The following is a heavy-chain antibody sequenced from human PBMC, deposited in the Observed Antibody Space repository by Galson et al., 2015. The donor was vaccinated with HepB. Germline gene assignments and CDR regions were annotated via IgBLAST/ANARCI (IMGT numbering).Heavy chain of an antibody. V-gene: IGHV3-23*01. CDR2: ISGSGVNT. J-gene: IGHJ4*02. CDR3: AKPDDY. CDR1: GFTFGSYG. Sequence: SLRLSCAASGFTFGSYGMTWVRQAPGKGLEWVSSISGSGVNTDYADSVKGRFTISRDISKNTLYLQMNSLRAEDTAVYYCAKPDDYWGQGTLVTVSS.